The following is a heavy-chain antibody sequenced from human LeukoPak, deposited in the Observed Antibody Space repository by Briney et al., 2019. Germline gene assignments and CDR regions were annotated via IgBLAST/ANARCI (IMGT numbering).Heavy chain of an antibody. V-gene: IGHV3-23*01. CDR1: GFSLRTYA. D-gene: IGHD2-2*02. CDR2: ISGSDSST. CDR3: ARGSRYCSSISCYTFDY. J-gene: IGHJ4*02. Sequence: GGSLRLSCAATGFSLRTYAMSWVRQAPGKGLEWISAISGSDSSTSYADSVKGRFTISRDNAKNSLYLQMNSLRVEDTAVYYCARGSRYCSSISCYTFDYWGQGTLATVSS.